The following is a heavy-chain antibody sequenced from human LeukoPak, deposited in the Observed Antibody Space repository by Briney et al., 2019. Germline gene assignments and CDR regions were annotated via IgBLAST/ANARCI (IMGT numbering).Heavy chain of an antibody. D-gene: IGHD3-10*01. Sequence: SSETLSLTCAVYGGSFSGYYWSWIRQPPGKGLEWIGEINHSGSTNYNPSLKSRVTISVDTSKNQFSLKLSSVTAADTAVYYCARGRTYYYGSGIDYWGQGTLVTVSS. CDR1: GGSFSGYY. CDR2: INHSGST. J-gene: IGHJ4*02. V-gene: IGHV4-34*01. CDR3: ARGRTYYYGSGIDY.